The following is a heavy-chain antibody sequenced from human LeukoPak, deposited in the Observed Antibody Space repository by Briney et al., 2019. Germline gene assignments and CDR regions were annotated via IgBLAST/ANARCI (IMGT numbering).Heavy chain of an antibody. V-gene: IGHV5-51*01. D-gene: IGHD6-6*01. J-gene: IGHJ4*02. CDR3: ARTNMPAREGTYFDY. CDR2: IYPGDSDT. CDR1: GYNFISYW. Sequence: GESLKISCKGSGYNFISYWIGWVRQVPGKGLEWMGIIYPGDSDTRYSPSFQGQVTISADKSISTAYLQWSSLKASDTAIYYCARTNMPAREGTYFDYWGQGTLVTVSS.